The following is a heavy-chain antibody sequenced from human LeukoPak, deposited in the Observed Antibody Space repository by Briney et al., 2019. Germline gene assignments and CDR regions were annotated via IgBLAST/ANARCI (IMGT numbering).Heavy chain of an antibody. V-gene: IGHV4-39*01. D-gene: IGHD5-12*01. CDR1: GGSITSTNYY. CDR2: ISYSGSP. CDR3: ASFIVATTFYFGY. J-gene: IGHJ4*02. Sequence: PSETLSPTCTVSGGSITSTNYYWGWIRQPPGKGLAWLGSISYSGSPYYNSSLNSRVTISIDTSKNLFSLKLSSVTAADTAVYFCASFIVATTFYFGYWGQGTLVTVSS.